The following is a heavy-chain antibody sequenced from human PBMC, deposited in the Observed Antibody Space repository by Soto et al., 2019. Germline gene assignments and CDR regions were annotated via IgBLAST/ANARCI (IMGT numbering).Heavy chain of an antibody. CDR2: IIPILDIA. Sequence: EASVKVSCKASGGTFSSYTISWVRQAPGQGLEWMGRIIPILDIANYAQKFQGRVTITADKSTSTAYMELSSLRSEDTAVYYCARDFSVLAGVFDYGGQGTLVTSPQ. CDR3: ARDFSVLAGVFDY. J-gene: IGHJ4*02. D-gene: IGHD3-9*01. CDR1: GGTFSSYT. V-gene: IGHV1-69*04.